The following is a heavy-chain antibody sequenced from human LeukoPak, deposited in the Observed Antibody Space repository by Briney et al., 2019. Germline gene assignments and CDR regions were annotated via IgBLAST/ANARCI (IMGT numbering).Heavy chain of an antibody. D-gene: IGHD2-2*01. CDR1: GFTLSSYE. J-gene: IGHJ5*02. CDR3: ARDESSTRYNWFDP. Sequence: GGALRVSCAASGFTLSSYEIHWVAQAPGKGLEWVSYISESGRDKYYADSVRGRFTISRDNAKNLLYLQMNSLRADDTAVYYCARDESSTRYNWFDPWGQGTLVTVSS. CDR2: ISESGRDK. V-gene: IGHV3-48*03.